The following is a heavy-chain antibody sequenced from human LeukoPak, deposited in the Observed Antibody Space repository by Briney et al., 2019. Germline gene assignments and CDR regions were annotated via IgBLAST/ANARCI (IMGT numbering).Heavy chain of an antibody. V-gene: IGHV1-18*01. J-gene: IGHJ4*02. CDR2: ISVYNGNT. CDR1: GYTFTSYG. CDR3: ARVDLLTGYYFFDY. D-gene: IGHD3-9*01. Sequence: ASVKVSCRPSGYTFTSYGISWVRQAPGQGLEWMGWISVYNGNTNYAQKLQGRVTMTTDTSTSTAYMELRSLGSDETAVYCCARVDLLTGYYFFDYWGQGTLVTVSS.